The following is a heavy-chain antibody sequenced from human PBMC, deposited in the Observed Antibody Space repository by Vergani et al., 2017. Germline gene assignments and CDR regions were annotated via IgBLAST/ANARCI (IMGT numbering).Heavy chain of an antibody. CDR2: ISGSGGST. CDR3: AKGDDYGDYDVGFLPPSFDY. CDR1: GFTFSSYA. V-gene: IGHV3-23*01. Sequence: EVQLLESGGGLVQPGGSLRLSCAASGFTFSSYAMSWVRQAPGKGLEWVSAISGSGGSTYYADSVKGRFTISRDNSKNTLYLQRNSLRAEDTAVYYCAKGDDYGDYDVGFLPPSFDYWGQGTLVTVSS. J-gene: IGHJ4*02. D-gene: IGHD4-17*01.